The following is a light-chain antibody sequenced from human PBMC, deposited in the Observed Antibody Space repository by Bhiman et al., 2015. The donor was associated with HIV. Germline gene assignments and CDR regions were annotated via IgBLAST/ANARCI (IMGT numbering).Light chain of an antibody. CDR3: SSYTSSSAYV. V-gene: IGLV2-14*03. CDR1: SSDVGGYNY. CDR2: DVN. Sequence: QSALTQPASVSGSPGQSITISCTGTSSDVGGYNYVSWYQHHPGKAPKLMIYDVNKRPSGVSNRFSGSKSGNTASLTISGLQAEDEADYYCSSYTSSSAYVFGTGTKVT. J-gene: IGLJ1*01.